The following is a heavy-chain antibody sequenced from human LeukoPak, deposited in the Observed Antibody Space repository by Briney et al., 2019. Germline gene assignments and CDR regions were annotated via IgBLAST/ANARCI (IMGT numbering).Heavy chain of an antibody. CDR3: ARHHGNSGTYYDY. CDR1: GYSFSDYY. V-gene: IGHV1-2*02. CDR2: INPDSGGT. J-gene: IGHJ4*02. Sequence: ASVKVSCKTSGYSFSDYYIHWVRQAPGQGLEWMGWINPDSGGTNYAQNLQDRVTMTRDTSISTAYMEVSRPRSDDTAVYYCARHHGNSGTYYDYWGQGTLVTVSS. D-gene: IGHD1-26*01.